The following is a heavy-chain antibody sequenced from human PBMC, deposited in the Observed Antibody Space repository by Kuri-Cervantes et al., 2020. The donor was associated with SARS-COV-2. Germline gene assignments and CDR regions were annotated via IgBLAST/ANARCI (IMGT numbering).Heavy chain of an antibody. CDR1: GGTFSSYA. CDR2: IIPILGTA. Sequence: SVKVSCKASGGTFSSYAISWVRQAPGQGLEWMGRIIPILGTANYAQKFQGRVTITADKSTSTAYMELSSLRSEDTAVYYCARDWAYVDPGYFDYWGQGTLVTVSS. CDR3: ARDWAYVDPGYFDY. D-gene: IGHD3-10*01. J-gene: IGHJ4*02. V-gene: IGHV1-69*04.